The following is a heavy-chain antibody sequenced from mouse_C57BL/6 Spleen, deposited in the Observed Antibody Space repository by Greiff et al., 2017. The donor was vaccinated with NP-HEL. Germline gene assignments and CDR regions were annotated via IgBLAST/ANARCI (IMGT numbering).Heavy chain of an antibody. V-gene: IGHV3-6*01. CDR3: AREGITTVVATGEFAY. D-gene: IGHD1-1*01. Sequence: EVKVEESGPGLVKPSQSLSLTCSVTGYSITSGYYWNWIRQFPGNKLEWMGYISYDGSNNYNPSLKNRISITRDTSKNQFFLKLNSVTTEDTATYYCAREGITTVVATGEFAYWGQGTLVTVSA. CDR2: ISYDGSN. J-gene: IGHJ3*01. CDR1: GYSITSGYY.